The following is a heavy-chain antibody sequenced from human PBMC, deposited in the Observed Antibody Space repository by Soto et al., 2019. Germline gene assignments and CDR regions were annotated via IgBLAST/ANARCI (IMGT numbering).Heavy chain of an antibody. CDR2: VSASGSIT. J-gene: IGHJ4*02. CDR3: AKGDCSGRRCYRGFDY. CDR1: GFTFSSYD. V-gene: IGHV3-23*01. D-gene: IGHD2-15*01. Sequence: GGSLRLSCAASGFTFSSYDMSWVRQAPGKGLEWVSGVSASGSITSYADSAKGRFTISRDNAKNTVFLQMSSLRAEDTAVYFCAKGDCSGRRCYRGFDYWGQGTLVTVSS.